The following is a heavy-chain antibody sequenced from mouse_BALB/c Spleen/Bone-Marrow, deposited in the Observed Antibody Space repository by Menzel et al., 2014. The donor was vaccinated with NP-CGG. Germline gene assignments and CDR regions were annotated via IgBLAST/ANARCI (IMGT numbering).Heavy chain of an antibody. V-gene: IGHV5-6-5*01. CDR2: ISSGGTT. CDR3: ARRRGYDFPFPY. Sequence: EVQRVESGGGLVRPGGSLKLSCAASGFTFXSYAMSWIRQTPEKGLEWVASISSGGTTYYPDSVRGRFTISRDNARNILYLQMSSLGSEDTAMYYCARRRGYDFPFPYWGQGTLVTVSA. D-gene: IGHD2-4*01. CDR1: GFTFXSYA. J-gene: IGHJ3*01.